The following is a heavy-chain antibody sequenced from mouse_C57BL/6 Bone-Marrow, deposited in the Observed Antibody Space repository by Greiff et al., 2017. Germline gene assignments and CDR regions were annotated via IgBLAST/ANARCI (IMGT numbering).Heavy chain of an antibody. J-gene: IGHJ3*01. CDR3: ATAGCFAY. CDR1: GFTFTDYY. CDR2: IRNKANGYTT. D-gene: IGHD1-2*01. Sequence: EVQRVESGGGLVQPGGSLSLSCAASGFTFTDYYMSWVRQPPGKALEWLGFIRNKANGYTTEYSASVKGRFTISRDNSQSILYLQMNDLRAEDSATYYCATAGCFAYWGQGTLVTVSA. V-gene: IGHV7-3*01.